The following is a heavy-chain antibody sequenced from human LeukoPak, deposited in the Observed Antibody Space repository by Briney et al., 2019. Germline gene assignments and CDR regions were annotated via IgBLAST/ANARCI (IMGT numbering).Heavy chain of an antibody. CDR2: INHSGST. CDR1: GGSFSGYY. V-gene: IGHV4-34*01. D-gene: IGHD2-2*01. Sequence: SETLSLTCAVYGGSFSGYYWSWIRQPPGKWLEWIGEINHSGSTNYNPSLKSRVTISVDTSKNQFSLKLSSVTAADTAVYYCASLASSTSSHYYYYYMDVWGKGTTVTVSS. J-gene: IGHJ6*03. CDR3: ASLASSTSSHYYYYYMDV.